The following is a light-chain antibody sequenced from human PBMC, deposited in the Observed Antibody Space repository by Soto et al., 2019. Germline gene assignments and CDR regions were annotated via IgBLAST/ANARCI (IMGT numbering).Light chain of an antibody. CDR3: QQRSNWPRT. CDR1: QSVSSY. V-gene: IGKV3-11*01. Sequence: EIVLTQSPATLSSSPGERVTLSCRASQSVSSYLAWYQQKPGQAPRLLIYDASDRATGIPARFSGSGSGTDFTLTISSLEPEDFAVYYCQQRSNWPRTFGQGTKVEIK. CDR2: DAS. J-gene: IGKJ1*01.